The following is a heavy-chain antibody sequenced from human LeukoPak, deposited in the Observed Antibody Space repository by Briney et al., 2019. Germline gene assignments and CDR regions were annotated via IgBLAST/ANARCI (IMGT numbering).Heavy chain of an antibody. J-gene: IGHJ3*02. D-gene: IGHD5-18*01. CDR2: INHSGST. V-gene: IGHV4-34*01. CDR1: GGSFSGYY. Sequence: SETLSLTCAVYGGSFSGYYWSWIRQPPGKGLEWIGEINHSGSTNYNPSLKSRVTISVDTSKNQFSLKLSSVTAADTAVYYCARSPWIQLWLHLDAFDIWGQGTMVTVSS. CDR3: ARSPWIQLWLHLDAFDI.